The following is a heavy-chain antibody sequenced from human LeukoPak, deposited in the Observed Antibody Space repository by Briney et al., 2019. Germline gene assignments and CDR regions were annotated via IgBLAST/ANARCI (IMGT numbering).Heavy chain of an antibody. D-gene: IGHD3-16*01. J-gene: IGHJ6*03. V-gene: IGHV3-48*01. CDR2: ISSSSSTI. Sequence: GGSLRLSCAASGFTFSSYSMNWVRQAPGKGLEWVSYISSSSSTIYYADSVKGRFTISRDNAKNSLYLQMNSLRAEDTAVYYCARDFSFRGVIEDYMDVWGKGTTVTVSS. CDR3: ARDFSFRGVIEDYMDV. CDR1: GFTFSSYS.